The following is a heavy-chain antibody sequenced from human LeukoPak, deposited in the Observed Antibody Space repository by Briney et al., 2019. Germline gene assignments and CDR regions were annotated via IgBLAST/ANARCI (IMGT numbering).Heavy chain of an antibody. D-gene: IGHD5-24*01. J-gene: IGHJ4*02. V-gene: IGHV5-51*01. CDR3: ARRLRDGYPDY. CDR2: IYAGDSHT. CDR1: GYGFTSYW. Sequence: GESLKISCKGSGYGFTSYWIGWLGQMPGKGLEWLRIIYAGDSHTRYSPSFQGQVTISADKSISTAYLQWSSPKASDTAMYYCARRLRDGYPDYWGQGTLVTVSS.